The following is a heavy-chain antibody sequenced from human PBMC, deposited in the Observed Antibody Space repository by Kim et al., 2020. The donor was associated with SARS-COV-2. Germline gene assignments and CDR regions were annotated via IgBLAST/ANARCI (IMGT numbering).Heavy chain of an antibody. CDR2: INHSGST. J-gene: IGHJ6*02. CDR3: ARGGNSLRFGELYLYYYYGMDV. D-gene: IGHD3-10*01. V-gene: IGHV4-34*01. CDR1: GGSFSGYY. Sequence: SESLSLTCAVYGGSFSGYYWSWIRQPPGKGLEWIGEINHSGSTNYNPSLKSRVTISVDTSKNQFSLKLSSVTAADTAVYYCARGGNSLRFGELYLYYYYGMDVWGQGTTVTVPS.